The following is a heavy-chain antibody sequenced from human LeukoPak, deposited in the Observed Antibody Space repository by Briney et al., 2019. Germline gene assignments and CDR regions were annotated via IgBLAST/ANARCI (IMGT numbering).Heavy chain of an antibody. J-gene: IGHJ4*02. CDR1: GFTVSSNY. Sequence: PGGSLRLSCAASGFTVSSNYMSWVRQAPGKGLEWVSVIYSGGSTYYADSVKGRFTISRDNSKNTLYLQMNSLRAEDTAAYYCARGVNYDFWSGYSSYYFDYWGQGTLVTVSS. CDR2: IYSGGST. CDR3: ARGVNYDFWSGYSSYYFDY. V-gene: IGHV3-53*01. D-gene: IGHD3-3*01.